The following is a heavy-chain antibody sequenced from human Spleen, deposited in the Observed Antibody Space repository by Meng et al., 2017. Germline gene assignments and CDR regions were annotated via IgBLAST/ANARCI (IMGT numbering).Heavy chain of an antibody. CDR1: GYTFTSYG. CDR3: ARGIRSGSYSYYTAYYFDY. V-gene: IGHV1-18*01. Sequence: ASVKVSCKASGYTFTSYGISWVRQAPGQGLEWMGWISAYNGNTNYAQKLQGRVTMTTDTSTSTAYMELRSLRSDDTAVYYRARGIRSGSYSYYTAYYFDYWGQGTLVTVSS. J-gene: IGHJ4*02. CDR2: ISAYNGNT. D-gene: IGHD1-26*01.